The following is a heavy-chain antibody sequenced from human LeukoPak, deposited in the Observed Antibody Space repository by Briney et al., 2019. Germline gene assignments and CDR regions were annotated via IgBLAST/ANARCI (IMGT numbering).Heavy chain of an antibody. V-gene: IGHV4-4*07. J-gene: IGHJ4*02. Sequence: PSETLSLTCTVSGGSISNYYWSWIRQPAGKGLEWIGRIYTSGSTNYNPSLKSRVTMSVDTSKNQFSLKLSSVTAADTAVYYCARSDYYDSSGYDYDYWGQGTLVTVSS. CDR2: IYTSGST. D-gene: IGHD3-22*01. CDR1: GGSISNYY. CDR3: ARSDYYDSSGYDYDY.